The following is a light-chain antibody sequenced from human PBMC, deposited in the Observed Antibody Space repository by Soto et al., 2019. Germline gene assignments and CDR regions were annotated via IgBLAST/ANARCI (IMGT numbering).Light chain of an antibody. Sequence: EIVLTQSPGTLSLSPGERATLSCRASQRIPDSYLAWYQHKHGQAPRLLIYAASTRAPGIPDRFGGSGSGTDFTLTITRLEPEDFAVYHCQQYNFSPRTFGGGTKVEI. J-gene: IGKJ4*01. CDR1: QRIPDSY. CDR3: QQYNFSPRT. CDR2: AAS. V-gene: IGKV3-20*01.